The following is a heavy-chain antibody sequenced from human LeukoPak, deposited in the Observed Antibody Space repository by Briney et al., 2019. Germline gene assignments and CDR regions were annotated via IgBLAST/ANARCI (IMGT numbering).Heavy chain of an antibody. Sequence: PGGSLRLSCAASGFTFSSYWMHWVRQAPGKGLVRVSRINSDGGSTSYADSVKGRFTISRDNARNTLYLQMNSLRAEDTAVYYCAGTSSSWNAPGYWGQGTLVTVSS. CDR3: AGTSSSWNAPGY. J-gene: IGHJ4*02. CDR2: INSDGGST. D-gene: IGHD6-13*01. V-gene: IGHV3-74*01. CDR1: GFTFSSYW.